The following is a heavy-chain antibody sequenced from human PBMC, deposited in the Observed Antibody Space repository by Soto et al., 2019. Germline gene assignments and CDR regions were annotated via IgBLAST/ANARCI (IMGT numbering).Heavy chain of an antibody. CDR1: EDNFNNYW. V-gene: IGHV5-51*01. J-gene: IGHJ4*02. Sequence: HGESLKISCQGSEDNFNNYWVAWVRQMPGRGLEWMGIIYPRDSETRYSPSFEGQVTFSADRSMKTAFLQWTGLRASDTATYYCAIHGHGFNRNHLDSWGQGTLVTVS. CDR3: AIHGHGFNRNHLDS. D-gene: IGHD5-12*01. CDR2: IYPRDSET.